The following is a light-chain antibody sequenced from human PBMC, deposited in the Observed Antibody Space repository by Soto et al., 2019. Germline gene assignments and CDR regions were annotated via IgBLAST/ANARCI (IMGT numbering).Light chain of an antibody. V-gene: IGLV2-8*01. CDR2: EVN. Sequence: QSALTQPPSASGSPGQSVTISCTGTSSDVGAYNFVSWYQQHPGKAPKLMIYEVNKRPSGVPDRFSGSKSGNTASLTLSGLQAEDEADYYCSSYGGSNDLVFGGGTKLTVL. J-gene: IGLJ2*01. CDR3: SSYGGSNDLV. CDR1: SSDVGAYNF.